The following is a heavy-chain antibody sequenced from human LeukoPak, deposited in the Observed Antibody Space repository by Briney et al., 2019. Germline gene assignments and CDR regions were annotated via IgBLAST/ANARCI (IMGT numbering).Heavy chain of an antibody. Sequence: PGGSLRLSCAASGFTFSSYGMHWVRQAPGKGLEWVAVIWYDGSNKYYAGSVKGRFTISRDNAKNTLDLQMNSLRAEDTAVYFCARWGNDYSQFDSWGQGTLVTVS. CDR2: IWYDGSNK. CDR1: GFTFSSYG. D-gene: IGHD4-11*01. V-gene: IGHV3-33*01. J-gene: IGHJ4*02. CDR3: ARWGNDYSQFDS.